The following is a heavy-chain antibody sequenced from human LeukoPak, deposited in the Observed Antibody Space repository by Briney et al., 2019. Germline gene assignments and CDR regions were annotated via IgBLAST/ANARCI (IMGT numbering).Heavy chain of an antibody. Sequence: SETLSLTCTASGDSISSGSYYWSWIRQPAGKGLEWIERIYTSGSTNYNPSLKSRVTISVDTSKNQFSLKLSSVTAADTAVYYCARGPGPVYGSGSYYKAFDYWGQGTLVTVSS. D-gene: IGHD3-10*01. CDR1: GDSISSGSYY. V-gene: IGHV4-61*02. J-gene: IGHJ4*02. CDR3: ARGPGPVYGSGSYYKAFDY. CDR2: IYTSGST.